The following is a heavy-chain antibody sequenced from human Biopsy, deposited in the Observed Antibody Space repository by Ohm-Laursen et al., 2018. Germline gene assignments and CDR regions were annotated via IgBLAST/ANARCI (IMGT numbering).Heavy chain of an antibody. J-gene: IGHJ3*02. D-gene: IGHD3-22*01. V-gene: IGHV3-9*01. Sequence: SLRLSCSASGFRFYNTGMHWVRQGPGKGLEWVAGISWSSDSITYAKSVTGRFTISRDNGENSLYLQMNSLRPEDTALYYCTKNTQWEGSGYLDAFHIWGHGAMVTVSS. CDR3: TKNTQWEGSGYLDAFHI. CDR2: ISWSSDSI. CDR1: GFRFYNTG.